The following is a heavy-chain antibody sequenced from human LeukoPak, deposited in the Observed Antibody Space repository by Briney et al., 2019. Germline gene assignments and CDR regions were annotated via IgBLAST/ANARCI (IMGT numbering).Heavy chain of an antibody. CDR2: IYYSGST. J-gene: IGHJ3*02. D-gene: IGHD3-10*01. Sequence: SGTLSLTCTVPSGSIISGGYYWRWFRQHPGKGLEWIGYIYYSGSTYYNPSLKSRVTISVDTSNYQFSLKLSSVSIELRSVYYGARVGNIMVRGVTDAFDIWGQGTMVTVSS. CDR1: SGSIISGGYY. V-gene: IGHV4-31*03. CDR3: ARVGNIMVRGVTDAFDI.